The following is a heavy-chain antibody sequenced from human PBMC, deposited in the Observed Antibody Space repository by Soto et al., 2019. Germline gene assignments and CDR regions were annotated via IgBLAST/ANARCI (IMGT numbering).Heavy chain of an antibody. V-gene: IGHV3-23*01. CDR1: GFTFSNYA. D-gene: IGHD2-8*01. J-gene: IGHJ4*02. Sequence: EVQLLDSGGGLVQPGGSLRLSCAASGFTFSNYAMNWVRQAPGKGLEWVSAISGSGTGTDYADSVNGRFTISRDKSKNTLYLQMISLRAEDAAVDYSAKVPVRPYYFDYWGQGTLVTVSS. CDR2: ISGSGTGT. CDR3: AKVPVRPYYFDY.